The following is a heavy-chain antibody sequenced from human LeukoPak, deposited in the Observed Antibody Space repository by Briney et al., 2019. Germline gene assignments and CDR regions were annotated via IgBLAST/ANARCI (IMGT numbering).Heavy chain of an antibody. CDR3: ARDQTYGDYWYFDL. J-gene: IGHJ2*01. CDR2: IKSDGSST. D-gene: IGHD4-17*01. CDR1: GFTFSSYW. V-gene: IGHV3-74*01. Sequence: GGSLRLSCAASGFTFSSYWMHWVRQVPGRGLVWVSRIKSDGSSTTYADSVKGRFTISRDNAKNTLYLQMNSLRAEDTAVYYCARDQTYGDYWYFDLWGRGTLVTVSS.